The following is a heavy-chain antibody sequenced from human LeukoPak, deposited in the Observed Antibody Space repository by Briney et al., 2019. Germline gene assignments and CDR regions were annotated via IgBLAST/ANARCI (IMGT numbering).Heavy chain of an antibody. D-gene: IGHD5-18*01. CDR3: ARRGRGRIQLWLTPPKGPNWFDP. V-gene: IGHV4-39*07. CDR2: IYYSGST. CDR1: GGSFSSSSYY. Sequence: SETLSLTCTVSGGSFSSSSYYWGWIRQPPGKGLAWIGSIYYSGSTNYNPSLKSRVTISVDTSKNQFSLKLSSVTAADTAVYYCARRGRGRIQLWLTPPKGPNWFDPWGQGTLVTVSS. J-gene: IGHJ5*02.